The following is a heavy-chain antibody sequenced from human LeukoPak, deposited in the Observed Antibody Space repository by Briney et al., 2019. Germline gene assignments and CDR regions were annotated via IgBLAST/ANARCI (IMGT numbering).Heavy chain of an antibody. D-gene: IGHD5-12*01. J-gene: IGHJ5*02. V-gene: IGHV3-74*01. CDR2: LNGDGSST. CDR1: GFTFSSYW. Sequence: GGSLRLSCAASGFTFSSYWMHWVRQAPGKGLVRVSRLNGDGSSTNYADSVKGRFTISRDNAKNTLFLQMNSLRAEDTAVYYCARDISSGGLYNWFDPWGQGTLVTVSS. CDR3: ARDISSGGLYNWFDP.